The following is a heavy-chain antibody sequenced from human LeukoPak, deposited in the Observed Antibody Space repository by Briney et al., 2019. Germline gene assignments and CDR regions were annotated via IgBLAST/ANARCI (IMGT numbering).Heavy chain of an antibody. D-gene: IGHD2-2*02. CDR3: ARATYHFEN. J-gene: IGHJ4*02. CDR1: GDSVSSNTAS. Sequence: SQTLSLTCAISGDSVSSNTASWNWIRQSPSRGLEWLGRTYSRSKWYNEYAASMKSRITINSDTSKNQFSLQLNSVTPEDTAVYYCARATYHFENGGQGTLVTVSS. V-gene: IGHV6-1*01. CDR2: TYSRSKWYN.